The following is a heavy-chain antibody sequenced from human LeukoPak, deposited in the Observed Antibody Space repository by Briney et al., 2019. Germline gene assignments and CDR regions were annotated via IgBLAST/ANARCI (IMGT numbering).Heavy chain of an antibody. CDR2: INHSGST. J-gene: IGHJ3*02. CDR3: ARGNRGSSWYAI. V-gene: IGHV4-34*01. D-gene: IGHD6-13*01. CDR1: GGSFSGYY. Sequence: SETLSLTCAVYGGSFSGYYWSWIRQPPGKGLEWIGEINHSGSTNYNPPLKSRVTISVDTSKNQFSLKLSSVTAADTAVYYCARGNRGSSWYAIWGQGTMVTVSS.